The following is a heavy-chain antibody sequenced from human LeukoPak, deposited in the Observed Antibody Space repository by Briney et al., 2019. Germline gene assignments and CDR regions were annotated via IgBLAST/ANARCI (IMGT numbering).Heavy chain of an antibody. CDR1: GDSIITYY. J-gene: IGHJ4*02. CDR3: ARDAGNYRSGGLDC. D-gene: IGHD3-10*01. Sequence: SETLSLTCSVSGDSIITYYWSWIRQPAGGGLEWIGRIYSTGSTNYNPSLKSRVTMSVDTSKNQFSLKLSSVTAADTAVYYCARDAGNYRSGGLDCWGQGTLVTVSS. CDR2: IYSTGST. V-gene: IGHV4-4*07.